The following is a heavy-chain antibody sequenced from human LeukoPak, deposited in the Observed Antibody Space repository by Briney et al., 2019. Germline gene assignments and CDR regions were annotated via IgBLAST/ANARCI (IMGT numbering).Heavy chain of an antibody. D-gene: IGHD3-10*01. Sequence: ASVKVSCKASGYTFSNYGICWVRQATGQGLEWMGWMNPDSGNTAYAQKFQSRVTMTRDTSITTAYMDLSSLRSEDTAVYYCARARGSDVFDMWGQGTMVTVSS. CDR1: GYTFSNYG. CDR3: ARARGSDVFDM. J-gene: IGHJ3*02. CDR2: MNPDSGNT. V-gene: IGHV1-8*01.